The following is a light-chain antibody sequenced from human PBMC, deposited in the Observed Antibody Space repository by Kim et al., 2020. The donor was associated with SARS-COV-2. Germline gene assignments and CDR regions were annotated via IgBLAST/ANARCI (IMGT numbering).Light chain of an antibody. Sequence: QSALTQPASVSGSPGQSITISCTGTSDDVGGYNYVSWYQQHPGRAPKLMIYEVSNRPSGVSSRFSGSKSGNTASLTISGLQAEDEADYYCSSYTSSSPWVFGGGTQLTVL. J-gene: IGLJ3*02. V-gene: IGLV2-14*01. CDR2: EVS. CDR3: SSYTSSSPWV. CDR1: SDDVGGYNY.